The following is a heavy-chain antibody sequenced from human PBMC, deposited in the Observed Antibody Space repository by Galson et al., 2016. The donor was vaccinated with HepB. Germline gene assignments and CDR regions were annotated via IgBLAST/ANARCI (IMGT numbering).Heavy chain of an antibody. J-gene: IGHJ4*02. CDR1: GFTFSSYW. V-gene: IGHV3-7*02. D-gene: IGHD3-10*01. CDR3: ATAVRGSPSDY. Sequence: SLRLSCAASGFTFSSYWMTWVRQAPGKGLERVANIKQDGSEEYYVDSVKGRFTISRDNAENSLYLQMNSLRPEDTAVYYCATAVRGSPSDYWGQGTLVTVSS. CDR2: IKQDGSEE.